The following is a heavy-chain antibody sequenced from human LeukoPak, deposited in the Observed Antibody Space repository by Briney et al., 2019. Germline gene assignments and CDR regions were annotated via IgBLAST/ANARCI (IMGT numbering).Heavy chain of an antibody. CDR3: ARASGSLGAFDI. Sequence: ASVKVSCKASGYTFTGYYMHWVRQAPGQGLEWMGWIYPNSGGTNYAQKFQGRVTMTRDTSISTAYMELSRLRSDDTAVYYCARASGSLGAFDIWGQGTMVTVSS. J-gene: IGHJ3*02. CDR1: GYTFTGYY. CDR2: IYPNSGGT. D-gene: IGHD1-26*01. V-gene: IGHV1-2*02.